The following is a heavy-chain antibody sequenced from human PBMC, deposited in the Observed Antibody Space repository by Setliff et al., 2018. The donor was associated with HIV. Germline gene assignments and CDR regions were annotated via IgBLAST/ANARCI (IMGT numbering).Heavy chain of an antibody. CDR1: GYSIGSGYY. CDR3: ARAGLTLTDWFDP. J-gene: IGHJ5*02. CDR2: IIYYGTT. V-gene: IGHV4-38-2*02. Sequence: SETLSLTCTVSGYSIGSGYYWGWSRQTPERGLEWIGSIIYYGTTYINPSLKGRVSMSLDTSKNQFSLTLTSVTAADTAVYYCARAGLTLTDWFDPWGQGSLVTVSS.